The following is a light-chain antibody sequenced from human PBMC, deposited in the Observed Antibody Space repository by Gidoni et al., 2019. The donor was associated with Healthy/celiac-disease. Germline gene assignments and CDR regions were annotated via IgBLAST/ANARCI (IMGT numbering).Light chain of an antibody. CDR2: EDN. V-gene: IGLV6-57*01. CDR3: QSYDSSTPSV. Sequence: MLTQPHSVSESPGKTVTISCTRSSGSIASNYVQWYQQRPGSSPTTVIYEDNQRPSGVPDRFSGSIDSSSNSAALTISGLKTEDEADYYSQSYDSSTPSVFGGGTKLTVL. CDR1: SGSIASNY. J-gene: IGLJ3*02.